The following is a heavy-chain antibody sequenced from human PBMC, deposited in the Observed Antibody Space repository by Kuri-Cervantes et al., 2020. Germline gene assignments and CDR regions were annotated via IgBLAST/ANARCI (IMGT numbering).Heavy chain of an antibody. D-gene: IGHD6-6*01. V-gene: IGHV3-11*01. CDR3: ARATSTEYIAARGAFDI. Sequence: GGSLRLSCAASGFIFSDYYINWIRQAPGKGLEWVSYIGRSGSPIYYADSVKGRFTISRDNAKNSVYLQMDSLRAEDTAVYYCARATSTEYIAARGAFDIWGQGTMVTVSS. J-gene: IGHJ3*02. CDR1: GFIFSDYY. CDR2: IGRSGSPI.